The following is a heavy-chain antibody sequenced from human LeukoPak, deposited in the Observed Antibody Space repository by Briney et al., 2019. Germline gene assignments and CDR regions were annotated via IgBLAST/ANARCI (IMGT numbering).Heavy chain of an antibody. D-gene: IGHD2-2*01. Sequence: PGGSLRLSCAASGFTFSSYSMNWVRQAPGKGLEWVSSISSSSSYIYYADSVKGRFTISRDNAKNSLYLQMNSLRVEDTAVYYCARLLLGYCSSTSCELFWGQGTLVTVSS. V-gene: IGHV3-21*01. CDR1: GFTFSSYS. J-gene: IGHJ4*02. CDR2: ISSSSSYI. CDR3: ARLLLGYCSSTSCELF.